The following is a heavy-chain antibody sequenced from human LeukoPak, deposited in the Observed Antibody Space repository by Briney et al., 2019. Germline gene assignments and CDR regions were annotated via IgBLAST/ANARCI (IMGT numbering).Heavy chain of an antibody. V-gene: IGHV3-11*04. Sequence: PGGSLRLSCAASGFTFSDYSMSWIRQAPGKGLEWVSYISSSGSTIYYADSVKGRFTISRDNAKNSLYLQMNSLRAEDTAVYYCARSVYLLYYFDYWGQGTLVTVSS. CDR3: ARSVYLLYYFDY. D-gene: IGHD2-8*01. CDR2: ISSSGSTI. CDR1: GFTFSDYS. J-gene: IGHJ4*02.